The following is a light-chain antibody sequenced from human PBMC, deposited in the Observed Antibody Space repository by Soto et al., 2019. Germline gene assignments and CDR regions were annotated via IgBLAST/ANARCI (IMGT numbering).Light chain of an antibody. V-gene: IGKV3-15*01. CDR3: QQYNNWPPTT. CDR1: QSVSSN. Sequence: EIVMTQSPATLSVSPGERATLSCRASQSVSSNLAWYQQKPGQAPRLLIYGASTRATGIPARFSGSGSGTEFTPTISSLQFEDFEVYYCQQYNNWPPTTFAQGTKLEIK. CDR2: GAS. J-gene: IGKJ2*01.